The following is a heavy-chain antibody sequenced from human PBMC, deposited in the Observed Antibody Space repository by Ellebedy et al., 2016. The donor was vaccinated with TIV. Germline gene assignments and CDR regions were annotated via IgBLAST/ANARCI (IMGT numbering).Heavy chain of an antibody. CDR3: ASERTTTYDRFFLY. CDR1: GGSFNRYY. J-gene: IGHJ4*02. V-gene: IGHV4-39*07. D-gene: IGHD3-22*01. CDR2: LYYAGTT. Sequence: SETLSLXXAVYGGSFNRYYWGWIRQPPGKGLEWIGSLYYAGTTYYNPSLKSRVTISADKSKNDFSLRLTSVTAADTAVYYCASERTTTYDRFFLYWGQGNLVTVSS.